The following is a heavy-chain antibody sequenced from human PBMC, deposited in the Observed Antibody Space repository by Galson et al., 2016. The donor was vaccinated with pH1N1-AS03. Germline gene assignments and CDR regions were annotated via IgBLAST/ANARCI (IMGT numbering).Heavy chain of an antibody. D-gene: IGHD3-22*01. V-gene: IGHV5-10-1*01. CDR1: GYSFTSYW. Sequence: QSGAEVKKPGESLRISCKGSGYSFTSYWISWVRQMPGKGLEWMGRIDPSDSYTNYSPSFQGHVTISADKSISTAYLQWSSLQASDTAIYYCARLGGGAESTMIVVVPESSEDYWGQGTLVTVSS. CDR2: IDPSDSYT. J-gene: IGHJ4*02. CDR3: ARLGGGAESTMIVVVPESSEDY.